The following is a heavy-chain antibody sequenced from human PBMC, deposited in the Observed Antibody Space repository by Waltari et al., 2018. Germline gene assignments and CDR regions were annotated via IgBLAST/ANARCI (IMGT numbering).Heavy chain of an antibody. Sequence: QLQLPQSGPGLVKPSESLSLTCTVSSDSMSSRDCWGWVRQSPGKGLEWIGQVHQSGKSNYNPSFESRVTVSLDRSNNQFSLKIPSATAADTAVYYCARDRGRGLYLDSWGQGTLVTVSP. D-gene: IGHD2-15*01. J-gene: IGHJ4*02. CDR2: VHQSGKS. V-gene: IGHV4-4*02. CDR1: SDSMSSRDC. CDR3: ARDRGRGLYLDS.